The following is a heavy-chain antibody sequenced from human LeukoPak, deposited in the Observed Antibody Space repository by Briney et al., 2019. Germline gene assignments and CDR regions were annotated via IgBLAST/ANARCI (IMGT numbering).Heavy chain of an antibody. CDR1: GFTFSSYS. D-gene: IGHD6-13*01. V-gene: IGHV3-21*01. J-gene: IGHJ4*02. CDR2: ISSSSSYI. CDR3: ARITAAAGPYYFDY. Sequence: PGRSLRLSCAASGFTFSSYSMNWVRQAPGKGLEWVSSISSSSSYIYYADSVKGRFTISRDNAKNSLYLQMNSLRAEDTAVYYCARITAAAGPYYFDYWGQGTLVTVSS.